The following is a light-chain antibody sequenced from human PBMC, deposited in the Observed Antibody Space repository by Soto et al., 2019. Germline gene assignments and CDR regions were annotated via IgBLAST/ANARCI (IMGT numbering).Light chain of an antibody. CDR1: QGVRSA. Sequence: AIQLTQSPSSLSASVGDRVTLTCRASQGVRSALAWYQQKPGKAPKLLIYDASTLETEVPSRFSSSGSRTDFTLTISSLQPEDFATYSCQQFNSYTLTFGGGNTVDIK. CDR2: DAS. J-gene: IGKJ4*01. V-gene: IGKV1-13*02. CDR3: QQFNSYTLT.